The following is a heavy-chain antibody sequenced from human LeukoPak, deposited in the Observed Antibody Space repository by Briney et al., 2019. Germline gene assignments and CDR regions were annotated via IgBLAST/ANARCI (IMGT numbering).Heavy chain of an antibody. J-gene: IGHJ6*03. D-gene: IGHD6-13*01. CDR3: ARVPPSTYSSSWYALTNYYYYYMDV. CDR1: GYTFTDYY. V-gene: IGHV1-18*04. CDR2: ISAYNGNT. Sequence: GASVKVSCKASGYTFTDYYMHWVRQAPGQGLEWMGWISAYNGNTNYAQKLQGRVTMTTDTSTSTAYMELRSLRSDDTAVYYCARVPPSTYSSSWYALTNYYYYYMDVWGKGTTVTVSS.